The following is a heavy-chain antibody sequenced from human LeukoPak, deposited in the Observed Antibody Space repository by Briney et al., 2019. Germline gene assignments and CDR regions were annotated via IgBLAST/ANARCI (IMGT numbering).Heavy chain of an antibody. V-gene: IGHV4-59*01. CDR3: ARAYYASGPETDAFTI. CDR2: TAYAVNT. D-gene: IGHD3-10*01. J-gene: IGHJ3*02. Sequence: PSETLSLTCTVPGVSISSSYWPCIQPSPDKPLHGFGYTAYAVNTNYTPSLKSRVTVSVATSKNQFSLKLSSVTAADTAVYYCARAYYASGPETDAFTIWGQGTMVSVSS. CDR1: GVSISSSY.